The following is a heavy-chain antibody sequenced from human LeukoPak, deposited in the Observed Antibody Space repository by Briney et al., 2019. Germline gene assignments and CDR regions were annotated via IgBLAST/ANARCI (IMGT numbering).Heavy chain of an antibody. V-gene: IGHV3-7*01. D-gene: IGHD6-25*01. Sequence: PGGSLRLSCAASGLTFSSYWMSWVRQAPGKGLEWVANIKQDGSEKYYVDSVKGRFTISRDNAKNSLYLQMNSLRAEDTAVYYCAREFEYSSGVDYWGQGTLVTVSS. CDR1: GLTFSSYW. CDR2: IKQDGSEK. J-gene: IGHJ4*02. CDR3: AREFEYSSGVDY.